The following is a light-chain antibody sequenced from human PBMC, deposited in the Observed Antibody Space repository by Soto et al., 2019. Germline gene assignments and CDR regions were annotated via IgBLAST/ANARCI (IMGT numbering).Light chain of an antibody. J-gene: IGKJ1*01. CDR1: QNIDMY. CDR3: QHTFNSPPWT. V-gene: IGKV1-39*01. CDR2: GAS. Sequence: DIHMTQSPSSLSASVGDTVTITCRASQNIDMYLNWYQQKPGKAPRVLIAGASNLQSGVPSRCSGSGSGTDFTLTISSLQSEDFASYFCQHTFNSPPWTFGQGTKVDIK.